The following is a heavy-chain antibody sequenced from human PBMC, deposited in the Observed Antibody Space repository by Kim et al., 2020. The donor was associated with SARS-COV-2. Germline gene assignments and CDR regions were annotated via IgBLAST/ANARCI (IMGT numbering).Heavy chain of an antibody. V-gene: IGHV4-34*01. Sequence: SETLSLTCAVYGGSFSGYYWSWIRQPPGKGLEWIGEINHSGSTNYNPSLKSRVTISVDTSKNQFSLKLSSVTAADTAVYYCARGQRRVLINALVNFDYWGQGALVTGSP. D-gene: IGHD3-16*01. J-gene: IGHJ4*02. CDR1: GGSFSGYY. CDR2: INHSGST. CDR3: ARGQRRVLINALVNFDY.